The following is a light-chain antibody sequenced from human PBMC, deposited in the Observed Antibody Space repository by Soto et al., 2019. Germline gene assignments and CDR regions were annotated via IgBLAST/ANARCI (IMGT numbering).Light chain of an antibody. CDR3: CSYAGDYTFV. CDR1: SSDVGVYKY. V-gene: IGLV2-11*01. Sequence: QSALIQPRSVSGSPGQSVTIPCTGTSSDVGVYKYVSWYRQHPGKAPKLMIYDVITRPSGVPDRFSGSKSGNTASLTISGXXAXXXXXXXCCSYAGDYTFVFGSGTKLTXL. J-gene: IGLJ1*01. CDR2: DVI.